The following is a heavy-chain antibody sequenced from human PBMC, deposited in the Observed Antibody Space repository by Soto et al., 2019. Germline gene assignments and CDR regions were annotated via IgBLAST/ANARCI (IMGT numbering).Heavy chain of an antibody. CDR3: AGLPARPGPPGHDYYYYGMDV. CDR2: IWYDGITK. J-gene: IGHJ6*02. CDR1: GFTFSNYG. Sequence: QVQLVESGGGVVQPGRSLRLSCAASGFTFSNYGVHWVRQAPGKGLEWVAVIWYDGITKDYADSVKGRFTISRDNSMNTLYLQMNSLRAEDTAVYYCAGLPARPGPPGHDYYYYGMDVWGQGTTVTVSS. V-gene: IGHV3-33*01. D-gene: IGHD2-2*01.